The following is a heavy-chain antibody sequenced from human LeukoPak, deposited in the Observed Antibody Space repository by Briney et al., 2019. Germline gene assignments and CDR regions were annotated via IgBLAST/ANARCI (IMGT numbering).Heavy chain of an antibody. CDR1: GGSISSSSYY. V-gene: IGHV4-39*01. CDR3: ARQGADYYGSGSYYNFVDY. CDR2: IYYSGST. J-gene: IGHJ4*02. Sequence: KPSETLSLTCTVSGGSISSSSYYWGWIRQPPGKGLEWIGSIYYSGSTYYNPSLKSRVTISVDTSKNQFSLKLSSVTAADTAVYYCARQGADYYGSGSYYNFVDYWGQGTLVTVSS. D-gene: IGHD3-10*01.